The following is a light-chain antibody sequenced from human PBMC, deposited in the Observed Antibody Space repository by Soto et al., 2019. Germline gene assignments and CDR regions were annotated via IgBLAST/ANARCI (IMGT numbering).Light chain of an antibody. J-gene: IGLJ1*01. V-gene: IGLV1-40*01. CDR3: QSYDSSLSGLYV. CDR2: GNS. Sequence: QSVLTQPPSVSGAPGQRVTISCTGSSSNIGAGYDVHWYQQLPGTAPKLLIYGNSNRPSGVPDRFSGSKSGTSASLAITGLQAEDAADYYCQSYDSSLSGLYVFGPGTKLTVL. CDR1: SSNIGAGYD.